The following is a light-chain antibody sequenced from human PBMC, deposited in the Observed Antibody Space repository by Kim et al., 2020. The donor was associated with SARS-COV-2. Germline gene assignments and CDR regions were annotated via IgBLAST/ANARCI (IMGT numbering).Light chain of an antibody. V-gene: IGLV2-18*02. CDR2: EVS. Sequence: GKSVTISCTGNSSDVGSYNRVSWYQQTPGTAPKLMIYEVSNRPSGVPDRFSGSKSGNTASLTISGLQAEDEADYYCSSYTSSNTWVFGGGTQLTVL. J-gene: IGLJ3*02. CDR1: SSDVGSYNR. CDR3: SSYTSSNTWV.